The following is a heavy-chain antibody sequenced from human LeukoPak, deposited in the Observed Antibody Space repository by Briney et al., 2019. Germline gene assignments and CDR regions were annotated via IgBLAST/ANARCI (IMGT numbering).Heavy chain of an antibody. D-gene: IGHD6-6*01. J-gene: IGHJ6*03. CDR2: IYYSGST. V-gene: IGHV4-59*12. CDR1: GGSISSYY. Sequence: SETLSLTCTVSGGSISSYYWSWLRQPPGKGLEWIGYIYYSGSTNYNPSLKSRVTMSVDTSKNQFSLKLSSVTAADTAVYYCARALAALGYYYMDVWGKGTTVTVSS. CDR3: ARALAALGYYYMDV.